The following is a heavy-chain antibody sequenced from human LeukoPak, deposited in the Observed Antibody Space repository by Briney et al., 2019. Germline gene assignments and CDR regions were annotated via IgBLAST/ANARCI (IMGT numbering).Heavy chain of an antibody. CDR2: ISGSGGGT. CDR1: GFTFSGYA. J-gene: IGHJ6*02. CDR3: AKEDLSDGMDV. Sequence: GGPLRLSCAASGFTFSGYAMSWVRQAPGKGLEWVSAISGSGGGTLYTDSVKGRFTISRDNSKNTLYLQMNSLRAEDTAIYYCAKEDLSDGMDVWGQGTTVTVS. V-gene: IGHV3-23*01.